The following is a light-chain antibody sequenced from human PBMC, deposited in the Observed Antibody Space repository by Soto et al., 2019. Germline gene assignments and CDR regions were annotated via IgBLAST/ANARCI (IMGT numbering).Light chain of an antibody. V-gene: IGKV4-1*01. J-gene: IGKJ1*01. CDR1: QSLLYSSNNKNY. Sequence: DIVMTQSPDSLAVSLGDRATINCKSSQSLLYSSNNKNYLAWYQQKPGQPPKLLIYWSSTQESGVPDRFSGSGSGTDFTLTISSLQAEDVAVYYCQQYYSTPWTFGQGTKVEIK. CDR3: QQYYSTPWT. CDR2: WSS.